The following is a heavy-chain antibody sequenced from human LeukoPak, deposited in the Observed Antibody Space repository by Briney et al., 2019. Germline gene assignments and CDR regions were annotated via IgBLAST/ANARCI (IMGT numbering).Heavy chain of an antibody. J-gene: IGHJ4*02. D-gene: IGHD3-10*01. V-gene: IGHV4-39*01. Sequence: PSETLSLTCTVSGASITNTNYYWGWIRQPPGKGLEWIATIYYSGRASYNPSLKSRLATSVDTSKNQFPLKLNSVPAADTAVYYCTRPSPGTMFESGGKETLVTVSS. CDR1: GASITNTNYY. CDR3: TRPSPGTMFES. CDR2: IYYSGRA.